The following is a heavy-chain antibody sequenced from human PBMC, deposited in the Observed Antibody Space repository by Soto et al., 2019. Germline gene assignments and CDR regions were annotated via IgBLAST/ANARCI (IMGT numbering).Heavy chain of an antibody. CDR1: GGSISSGDYY. CDR3: ARDPIAVAGTGAG. CDR2: IYYSGST. V-gene: IGHV4-30-4*01. D-gene: IGHD6-19*01. Sequence: QVQLQESGPGLVKPSQTLSLTCTVSGGSISSGDYYWSWIRQPPGKGLQWIGYIYYSGSTYYNPSLKSRVTISVDTSKNQFSLKLSSVTAADTAVYYCARDPIAVAGTGAGWGQGTLVTVSS. J-gene: IGHJ4*02.